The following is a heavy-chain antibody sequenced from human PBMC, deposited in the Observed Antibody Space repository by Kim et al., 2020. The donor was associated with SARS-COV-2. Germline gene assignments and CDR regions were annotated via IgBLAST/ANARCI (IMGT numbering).Heavy chain of an antibody. Sequence: ASVKISCKASGYTFSSYTINWMRQAPGQGLEWMGWINTNTGNPAYAQGFTGRFVFSVDTSVSTAYLHISSLKAEDTAVYYCSRGPGPVDYWGQGTLVTVS. J-gene: IGHJ4*02. CDR2: INTNTGNP. V-gene: IGHV7-4-1*02. CDR1: GYTFSSYT. CDR3: SRGPGPVDY.